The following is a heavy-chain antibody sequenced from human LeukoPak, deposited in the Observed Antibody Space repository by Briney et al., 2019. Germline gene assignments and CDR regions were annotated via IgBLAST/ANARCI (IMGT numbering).Heavy chain of an antibody. CDR2: ISSSGSTI. D-gene: IGHD4-17*01. CDR3: ARPLVPDDYVGNWFDP. J-gene: IGHJ5*02. V-gene: IGHV3-48*03. Sequence: GGSLRLSCAASGFTFSSYEMNWVRQAPGKGLEWVSYISSSGSTIYYADSVEGRFTISRDNAKNSLYLQMNSLRAEDTAVYYCARPLVPDDYVGNWFDPWGQGTLVTVSS. CDR1: GFTFSSYE.